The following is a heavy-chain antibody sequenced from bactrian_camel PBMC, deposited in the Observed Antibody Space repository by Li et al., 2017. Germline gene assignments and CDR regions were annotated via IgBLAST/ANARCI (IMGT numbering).Heavy chain of an antibody. D-gene: IGHD4*01. Sequence: VQLVESGGGSVQAGGSLTLSCLVSGYTGRRMAWFRQAAGMEREPVAALNSGSAGSSWYADSVKGRFTISISRDNARMLYLQMNSLKPEDTAMYYCAADLVDLSGPGDYSYGCPDPRDLGDYGYWGRGTQVTVS. CDR3: AADLVDLSGPGDYSYGCPDPRDLGDYGY. J-gene: IGHJ4*01. V-gene: IGHV3S31*01. CDR1: GYTGRR. CDR2: LNSGSAGSS.